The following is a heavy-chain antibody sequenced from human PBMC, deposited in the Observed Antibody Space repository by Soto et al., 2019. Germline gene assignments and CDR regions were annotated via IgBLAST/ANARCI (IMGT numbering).Heavy chain of an antibody. D-gene: IGHD6-19*01. J-gene: IGHJ4*02. CDR2: ISAYNGNT. V-gene: IGHV1-18*01. Sequence: QVQLVQSGAEVKKPGASVKVSCKASGYTLTSYGISWVPQAPGQGIEWMGWISAYNGNTNYAQKLQGRVTMTTDTSTSTAYIELRSLRSDDTAVYYCARDNSGWYRKPSDYWGQGTLVTVSS. CDR1: GYTLTSYG. CDR3: ARDNSGWYRKPSDY.